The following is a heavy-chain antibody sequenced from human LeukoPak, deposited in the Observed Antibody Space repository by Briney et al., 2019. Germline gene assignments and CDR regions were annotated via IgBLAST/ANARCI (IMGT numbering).Heavy chain of an antibody. CDR2: IYYTGST. V-gene: IGHV4-61*01. J-gene: IGHJ4*02. Sequence: NPSETLSLTCNVSGDSVNSGIYYWSWIRQPPGQGLEWIGYIYYTGSTTYNPSLKIRVTISVDTSKNQFSLKLSSVAAADTAVYYCARARGTAYFGSGTYHLDYWGQGALVTVSS. CDR3: ARARGTAYFGSGTYHLDY. CDR1: GDSVNSGIYY. D-gene: IGHD3-10*01.